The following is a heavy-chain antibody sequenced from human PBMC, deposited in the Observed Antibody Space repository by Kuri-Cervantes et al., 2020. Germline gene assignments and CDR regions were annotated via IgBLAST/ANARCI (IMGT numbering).Heavy chain of an antibody. Sequence: GSLRLSCTVSGGSISSYYWSWIRQPPGKGLEWIGYIYYSGSTNYNPSLKSRVTISVDTSKNQFSLKLSSVTAADTAVYYCASGLWANFDFWGQGTPVTVSS. V-gene: IGHV4-59*01. D-gene: IGHD4/OR15-4a*01. CDR1: GGSISSYY. J-gene: IGHJ4*02. CDR3: ASGLWANFDF. CDR2: IYYSGST.